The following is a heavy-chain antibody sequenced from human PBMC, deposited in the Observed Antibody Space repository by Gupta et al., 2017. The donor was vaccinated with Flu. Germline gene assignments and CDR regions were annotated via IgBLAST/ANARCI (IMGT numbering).Heavy chain of an antibody. J-gene: IGHJ4*02. Sequence: EVQLLESGGGLVQPGGSLRLPCSASGFTFSSYAMSRVRQAPGKGLEWVSAISGSGGSTYYADSVKGRFTISRDNSKNTLYLQMNSLRAEDTAVYYCAKLSGSYYTAHLDYWGQGTLVTVAS. CDR1: GFTFSSYA. V-gene: IGHV3-23*01. CDR2: ISGSGGST. CDR3: AKLSGSYYTAHLDY. D-gene: IGHD1-26*01.